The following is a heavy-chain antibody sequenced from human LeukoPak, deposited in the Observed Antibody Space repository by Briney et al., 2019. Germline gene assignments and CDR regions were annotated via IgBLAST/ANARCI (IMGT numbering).Heavy chain of an antibody. Sequence: GGSLRLSCAASGFTFRNYWMSWVRRAPGKGLEWVAKIKQDGGEKYYVDSVKGRFTISRDSAKNSLYLQMNSLRVEDTAVYYCARVDDTGWYDYWGQGTLVTVSS. D-gene: IGHD6-19*01. J-gene: IGHJ4*02. CDR3: ARVDDTGWYDY. V-gene: IGHV3-7*01. CDR1: GFTFRNYW. CDR2: IKQDGGEK.